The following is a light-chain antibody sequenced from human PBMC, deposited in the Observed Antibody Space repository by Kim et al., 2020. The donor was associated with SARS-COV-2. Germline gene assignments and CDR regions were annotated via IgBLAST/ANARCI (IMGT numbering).Light chain of an antibody. CDR3: QQYYATLALT. Sequence: DIVMTQSPDSLAVSLGERATINCKSSQSVFFSSDNKNYLAWYQQKPGQPPKLLISWASTRESGVPDRFSGSGSGTDFTLTISSLQAEDAAVYYCQQYYATLALTFGGGTKLEIK. CDR1: QSVFFSSDNKNY. CDR2: WAS. V-gene: IGKV4-1*01. J-gene: IGKJ4*01.